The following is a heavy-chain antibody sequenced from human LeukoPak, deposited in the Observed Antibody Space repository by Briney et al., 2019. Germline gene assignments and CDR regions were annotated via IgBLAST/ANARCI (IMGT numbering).Heavy chain of an antibody. CDR3: ARDYRDADAFDI. Sequence: TSETQSLTCTVSGGSISTGTYYWSWIRQPAGKGLEWIGRIYTSGSTNYNPSLRSRVTISVDTSKNQFSLKLSSVTAADTAVYYCARDYRDADAFDIWGQGTMVTVSS. CDR1: GGSISTGTYY. V-gene: IGHV4-61*02. CDR2: IYTSGST. J-gene: IGHJ3*02. D-gene: IGHD3-16*02.